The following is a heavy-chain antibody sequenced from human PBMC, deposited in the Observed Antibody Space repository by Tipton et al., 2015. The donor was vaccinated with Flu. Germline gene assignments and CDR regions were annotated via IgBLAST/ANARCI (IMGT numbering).Heavy chain of an antibody. CDR1: GGSFSGYY. J-gene: IGHJ4*02. V-gene: IGHV4-34*01. CDR2: INHSGST. CDR3: ARASEGGVRGVKIDY. Sequence: TLSLTCAVYGGSFSGYYWSWIRQPPGKGLEWIGEINHSGSTNYNPSLKSRVTISVDTSKNQFSLKLSSVTAADTAVYYCARASEGGVRGVKIDYWGQGTLVTVSS. D-gene: IGHD3-10*01.